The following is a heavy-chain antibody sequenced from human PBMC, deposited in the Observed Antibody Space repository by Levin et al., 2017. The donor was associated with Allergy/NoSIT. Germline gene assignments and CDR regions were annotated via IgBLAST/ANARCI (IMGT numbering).Heavy chain of an antibody. J-gene: IGHJ6*02. V-gene: IGHV3-33*01. D-gene: IGHD5-18*01. CDR2: AWYDGTKK. Sequence: GGSLRLSCAASGFSFSNYGMHWVRQAPGKGLEWVAVAWYDGTKKHYADSVRGRFTISRDNSKNTLYLQMNSLRAVDTAVYYCARDIQHYNYYYFHGLDVWGQGTTVTVSS. CDR3: ARDIQHYNYYYFHGLDV. CDR1: GFSFSNYG.